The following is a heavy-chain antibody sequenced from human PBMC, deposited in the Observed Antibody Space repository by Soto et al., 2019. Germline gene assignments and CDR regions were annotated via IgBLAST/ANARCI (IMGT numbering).Heavy chain of an antibody. J-gene: IGHJ4*02. D-gene: IGHD6-19*01. CDR3: ASTRAWQWLVPYY. Sequence: QVQLVQSGAEVKKPGASVKVSCKASGYTFTSYAIHWVRQAPGQRLEWMGWINAGNGNTKYSQRFQGRVTVTRDTSASTAYMELSSLRSEDTAVYYCASTRAWQWLVPYYWGQGTLVTVSS. CDR1: GYTFTSYA. CDR2: INAGNGNT. V-gene: IGHV1-3*01.